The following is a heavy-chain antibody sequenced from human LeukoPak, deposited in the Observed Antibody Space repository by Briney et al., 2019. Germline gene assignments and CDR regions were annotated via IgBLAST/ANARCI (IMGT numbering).Heavy chain of an antibody. CDR2: ISSSGSTI. D-gene: IGHD2-15*01. V-gene: IGHV3-48*03. J-gene: IGHJ4*02. CDR1: GFTFSSYE. Sequence: QAGGSLRLSCAASGFTFSSYEMNWVRQAPGKGLEWVSYISSSGSTIYYADSVKGRFTISRDNAKNSLYLQMNSLRAEDTAVYYCARDLELVVVAASGDYWGQGTLVTVSS. CDR3: ARDLELVVVAASGDY.